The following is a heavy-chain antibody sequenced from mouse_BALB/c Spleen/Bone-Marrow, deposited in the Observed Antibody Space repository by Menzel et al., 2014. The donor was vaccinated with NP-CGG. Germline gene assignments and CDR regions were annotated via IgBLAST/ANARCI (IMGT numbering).Heavy chain of an antibody. CDR1: DYTFTSYW. CDR2: INPSTGYT. CDR3: ARSGFDY. D-gene: IGHD4-1*01. J-gene: IGHJ2*01. V-gene: IGHV1-7*01. Sequence: QVQLQQSGAELAKPGASVKMSCKASDYTFTSYWMHWVKQRPGQGLERIGYINPSTGYTAYNQKFKDKATLTADKSSSTAYMQLSSLTSEDSAVYYCARSGFDYWGQGTTFTVSS.